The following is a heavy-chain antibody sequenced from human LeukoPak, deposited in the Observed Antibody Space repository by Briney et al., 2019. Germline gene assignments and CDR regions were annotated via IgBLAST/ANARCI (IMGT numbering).Heavy chain of an antibody. CDR2: MNPNSGNT. V-gene: IGHV1-8*01. CDR1: GYTFTSYD. Sequence: ASVKVSCKASGYTFTSYDINWVRRATGQGLEWMGCMNPNSGNTGYAQKFQGRVTMTRNTSISTAYMELSSLRSEDTAVYYCARGRFRLITMVRGGWSYWGQGTLVTVSS. J-gene: IGHJ4*02. D-gene: IGHD3-10*01. CDR3: ARGRFRLITMVRGGWSY.